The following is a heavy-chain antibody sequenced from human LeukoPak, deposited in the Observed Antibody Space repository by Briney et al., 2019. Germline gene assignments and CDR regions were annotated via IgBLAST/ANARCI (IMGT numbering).Heavy chain of an antibody. CDR3: ARGGFDP. J-gene: IGHJ5*02. Sequence: SETLSLTCAVYGGSFSGYYWSWLRQPPGKGLERIGEINHSGSTNYNPPLKSRVTISVAPSKNQFSLKLSSVTAADTAVYYCARGGFDPWGQGTLVTVSS. V-gene: IGHV4-34*01. CDR1: GGSFSGYY. CDR2: INHSGST.